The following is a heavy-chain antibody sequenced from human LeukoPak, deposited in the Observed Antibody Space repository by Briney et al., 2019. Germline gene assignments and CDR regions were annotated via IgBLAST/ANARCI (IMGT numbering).Heavy chain of an antibody. J-gene: IGHJ4*02. CDR3: TKVKFSGYEIEY. CDR1: GFTFSDST. V-gene: IGHV3-73*01. Sequence: GGSLRLSCAASGFTFSDSTVHWVRQASGKGLEWVGRIRGKPNNYATAYAASVKGRFTFSRDDSKNTAYLQMNSLRTEDTAVYYCTKVKFSGYEIEYWGQGTLVTVSS. D-gene: IGHD5-12*01. CDR2: IRGKPNNYAT.